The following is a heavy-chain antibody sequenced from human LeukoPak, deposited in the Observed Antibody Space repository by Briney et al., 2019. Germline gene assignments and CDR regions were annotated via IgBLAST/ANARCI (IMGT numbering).Heavy chain of an antibody. Sequence: GGSLRLSCAASGFTISSYWMSWVRQAPGKGLEWVANIKQDGSEKYYVDSVKGRFTISRDNAKNSLFLQMNSLRAEDTAVYYCARTSKSGSYSPGDYWGQGTLVTVSS. CDR3: ARTSKSGSYSPGDY. J-gene: IGHJ4*02. CDR1: GFTISSYW. D-gene: IGHD1-26*01. CDR2: IKQDGSEK. V-gene: IGHV3-7*01.